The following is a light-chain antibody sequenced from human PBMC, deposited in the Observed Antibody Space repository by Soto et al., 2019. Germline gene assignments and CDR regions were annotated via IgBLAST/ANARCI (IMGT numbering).Light chain of an antibody. CDR1: SSDIGGYNY. CDR2: EVS. J-gene: IGLJ2*01. V-gene: IGLV2-8*01. CDR3: CSYVGTNNLL. Sequence: QSALTQPPSASGSPGQSVTISCTGTSSDIGGYNYVSWYQQHPGKAPKLLIYEVSNRPSGVPDRFSGSKSGNTASLTVSGLQAEDEADYYCCSYVGTNNLLFGEGTKLTVL.